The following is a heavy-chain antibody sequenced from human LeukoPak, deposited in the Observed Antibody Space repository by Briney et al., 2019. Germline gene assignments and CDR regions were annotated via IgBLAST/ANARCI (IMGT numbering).Heavy chain of an antibody. D-gene: IGHD2-2*01. CDR3: ARDSLVVVPPRPGYWFDP. Sequence: PSETLSLTCTVSGGSISSYYWSWIRQPAGKGLEWIGRIYTSGSTNCNPSLKSRVTISVDKSKNLFSLKLSSVTAADTAVYYCARDSLVVVPPRPGYWFDPWGQGTLVTVSS. J-gene: IGHJ5*02. CDR2: IYTSGST. V-gene: IGHV4-4*07. CDR1: GGSISSYY.